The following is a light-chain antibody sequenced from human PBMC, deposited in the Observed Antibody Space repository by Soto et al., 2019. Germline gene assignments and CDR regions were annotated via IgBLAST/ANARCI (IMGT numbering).Light chain of an antibody. Sequence: EIVMTQSPVTLSVSPGERVTLSRRASQNVNINLAWYQQRPGQAPRVLIYGASNRASVIPDRFSGSGSGTDFTLTIGSLEPDDFALYYCQQYKDWPPLTFGGGTRVEIK. J-gene: IGKJ4*01. CDR2: GAS. CDR3: QQYKDWPPLT. CDR1: QNVNIN. V-gene: IGKV3D-15*01.